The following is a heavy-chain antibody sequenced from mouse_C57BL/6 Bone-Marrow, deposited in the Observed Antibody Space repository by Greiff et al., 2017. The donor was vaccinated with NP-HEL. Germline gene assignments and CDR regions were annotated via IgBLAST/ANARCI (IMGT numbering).Heavy chain of an antibody. V-gene: IGHV1-50*01. J-gene: IGHJ4*01. CDR2: IDPSDSDT. D-gene: IGHD1-1*01. CDR3: ARAGYYYGSSYVKYYAMDY. CDR1: GYTFTSYW. Sequence: QVQLQQPGAELVKPGASVKLSCKASGYTFTSYWMQWVKQRPGQGLEWIGEIDPSDSDTNYNQKFKGKATLTVDTSSSTAYMQLSSLTSEDSAVYYCARAGYYYGSSYVKYYAMDYWGQGTSVTVSS.